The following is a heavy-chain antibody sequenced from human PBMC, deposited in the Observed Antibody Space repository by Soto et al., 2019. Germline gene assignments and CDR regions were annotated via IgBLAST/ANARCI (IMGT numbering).Heavy chain of an antibody. CDR2: ISGVGGAT. V-gene: IGHV3-23*01. D-gene: IGHD5-18*01. Sequence: EVQLLESGGGLVQPGGSLRLSCAASGFTFINYAMSWVRQAPGKGLEWVSAISGVGGATYYADSVKGRFTISRDNSKNTLYLQMNSLRAEDTAVYYCARDPSSYGPSYFDYWGQGTLVTVSS. J-gene: IGHJ4*02. CDR1: GFTFINYA. CDR3: ARDPSSYGPSYFDY.